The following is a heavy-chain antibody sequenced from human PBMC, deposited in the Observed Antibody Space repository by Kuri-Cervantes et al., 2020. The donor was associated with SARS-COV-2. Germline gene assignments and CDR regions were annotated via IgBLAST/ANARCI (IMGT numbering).Heavy chain of an antibody. CDR3: ARVAGQGPIYYYDMDV. CDR1: GFTFSSYS. D-gene: IGHD2-21*01. Sequence: GGSLRLSCAASGFTFSSYSMNWVRQAPGKGLEWVSSISSSSSYIYYADSVKGRFTISRDSAKNSLYLQMNSLRGEDTAVYYCARVAGQGPIYYYDMDVWGKGTMVTVSS. J-gene: IGHJ6*03. CDR2: ISSSSSYI. V-gene: IGHV3-21*01.